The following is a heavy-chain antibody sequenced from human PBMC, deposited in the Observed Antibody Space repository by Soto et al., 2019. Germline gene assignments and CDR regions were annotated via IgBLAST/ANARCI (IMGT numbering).Heavy chain of an antibody. CDR2: INHSGST. Sequence: PPETLSLTCAVYGGSFSGYYWSWIRQPPGKGLEWIGEINHSGSTNYNPSLKSRVTISVDTSKNQFSLKLSSVTAADTAVYYCARGGYYDILTPPGYFDYWGQGTLVTVSS. J-gene: IGHJ4*02. CDR1: GGSFSGYY. V-gene: IGHV4-34*01. CDR3: ARGGYYDILTPPGYFDY. D-gene: IGHD3-9*01.